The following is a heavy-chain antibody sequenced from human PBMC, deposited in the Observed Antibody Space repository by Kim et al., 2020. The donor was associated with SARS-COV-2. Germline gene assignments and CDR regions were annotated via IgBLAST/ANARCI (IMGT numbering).Heavy chain of an antibody. J-gene: IGHJ4*02. CDR2: IYYSGST. Sequence: SETLSLTCTVSGGSISSSSYYWGWIRQPPGKGLEWIGSIYYSGSTYYNPSLKSRVTISVDTSKNQFSLKLSSVTAADTAVYYCARRVVGARRYDCWGQGTLVTVSS. V-gene: IGHV4-39*01. CDR3: ARRVVGARRYDC. CDR1: GGSISSSSYY. D-gene: IGHD1-26*01.